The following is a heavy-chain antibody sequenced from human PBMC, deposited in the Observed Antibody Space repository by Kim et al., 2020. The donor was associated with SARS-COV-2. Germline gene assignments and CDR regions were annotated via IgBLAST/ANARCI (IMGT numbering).Heavy chain of an antibody. CDR2: ISIDGSTT. V-gene: IGHV3-74*01. J-gene: IGHJ4*02. CDR1: GFTLSDYR. Sequence: GGSLRLSCAASGFTLSDYRMHWVRQAPGEGLVWVSRISIDGSTTNYADSVKGRFTISRDKAKNTLYLQMNSLRVEDTAIYYCGRRMYSGTYFYFDYWGQGTLVTVSS. CDR3: GRRMYSGTYFYFDY. D-gene: IGHD1-26*01.